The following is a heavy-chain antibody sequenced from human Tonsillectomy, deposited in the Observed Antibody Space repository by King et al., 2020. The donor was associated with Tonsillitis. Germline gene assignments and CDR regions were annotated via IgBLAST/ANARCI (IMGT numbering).Heavy chain of an antibody. CDR1: GGSFSGYY. CDR3: ARGPRSSSWYRQYFQH. CDR2: INHSGST. V-gene: IGHV4-34*01. J-gene: IGHJ1*01. Sequence: VQLQQWGAGLLKPSETLSLTCAVYGGSFSGYYWSWIRQPPGKGLEWIGEINHSGSTNYNPSLKSRVTISVDTSKNQFSLKLSSVTAADTAVYYCARGPRSSSWYRQYFQHWGQGTLVTVSS. D-gene: IGHD6-13*01.